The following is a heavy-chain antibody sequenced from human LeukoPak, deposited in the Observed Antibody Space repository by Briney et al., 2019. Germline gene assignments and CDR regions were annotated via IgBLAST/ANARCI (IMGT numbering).Heavy chain of an antibody. CDR3: ARLIVGAIDY. CDR1: GFTFSGYG. J-gene: IGHJ4*02. Sequence: GGSLRLSCAASGFTFSGYGMHWVRQAPGKGLEWVAFIRYDGSNKYYADSVKGRFTISRDNSKNTLYLQMNSLRAEDTAVYYCARLIVGAIDYWGQGTLATVSS. CDR2: IRYDGSNK. D-gene: IGHD1-26*01. V-gene: IGHV3-30*02.